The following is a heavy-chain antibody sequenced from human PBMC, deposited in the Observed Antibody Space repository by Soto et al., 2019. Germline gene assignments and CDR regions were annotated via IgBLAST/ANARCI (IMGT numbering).Heavy chain of an antibody. D-gene: IGHD2-15*01. CDR2: TRNKANSYTT. J-gene: IGHJ4*02. CDR3: ASTNHGGFDY. V-gene: IGHV3-72*01. Sequence: GGSLRLSCAASGFTFSDHYMDWVRQAPGKGLEWVGRTRNKANSYTTEYAASVKGRFTISRDDSKISLYLQTNSLKTYDTLVYYCASTNHGGFDYWGPGTLVPVFS. CDR1: GFTFSDHY.